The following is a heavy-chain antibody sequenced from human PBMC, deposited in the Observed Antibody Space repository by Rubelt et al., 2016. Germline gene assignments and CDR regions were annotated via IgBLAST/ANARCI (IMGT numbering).Heavy chain of an antibody. CDR1: GGSISSSSYY. CDR3: ARHPTALDIYYFDY. J-gene: IGHJ4*02. D-gene: IGHD5-18*01. V-gene: IGHV4-39*01. CDR2: TQYSGST. Sequence: QLQLQESGPGLVKPSETLSLTCTVSGGSISSSSYYWGWIRQPPGQGLEWIGRTQYSGSTYYTAALKSRAAIAVYTAKNQFSLKLRSVTAADTAVYYCARHPTALDIYYFDYWGQGTLVTVCS.